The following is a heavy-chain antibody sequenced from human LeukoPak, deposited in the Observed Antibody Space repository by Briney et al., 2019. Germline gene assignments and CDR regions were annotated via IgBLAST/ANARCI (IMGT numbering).Heavy chain of an antibody. Sequence: PGGSLRLSCVASGISFSSYWMAWVRQAPGKGLEWVANIKYDGTHKFYADSVKGRFTISRDIAKNSLFLEMNSLTADDTAVYFCASSHDSSGNDWGQGTLVTVSS. D-gene: IGHD3-22*01. CDR1: GISFSSYW. CDR3: ASSHDSSGND. V-gene: IGHV3-7*01. J-gene: IGHJ4*02. CDR2: IKYDGTHK.